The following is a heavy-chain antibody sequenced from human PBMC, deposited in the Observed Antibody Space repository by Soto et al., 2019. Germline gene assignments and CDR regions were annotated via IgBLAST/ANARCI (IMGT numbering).Heavy chain of an antibody. Sequence: EVQLVESGGGLVKPGGSLRLSCAASGFTFSSYSLNWVRQATGQGLEWVSSISSSSSYIYYADSVKSRFTISRDNAKNSLYLQMNILRAEDTVVYYCARVETNVTTIAFDIWCQGTMVTVSS. CDR2: ISSSSSYI. D-gene: IGHD4-17*01. CDR3: ARVETNVTTIAFDI. J-gene: IGHJ3*02. V-gene: IGHV3-21*01. CDR1: GFTFSSYS.